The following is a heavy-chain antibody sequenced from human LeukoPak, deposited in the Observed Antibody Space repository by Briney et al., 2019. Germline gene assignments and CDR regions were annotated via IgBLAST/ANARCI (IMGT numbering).Heavy chain of an antibody. CDR2: ISSSSSYI. V-gene: IGHV3-21*01. D-gene: IGHD2-15*01. CDR1: GFTFSSYS. Sequence: GGSLRLSCAASGFTFSSYSMNWVRQAPGKGLEWVSSISSSSSYIYYADSVKGRFTISRDNAKNSLYPQMNSLRAEDTAVYYCARGSPRLGYCSGGSCKLDYWGQGTLVTVSS. J-gene: IGHJ4*02. CDR3: ARGSPRLGYCSGGSCKLDY.